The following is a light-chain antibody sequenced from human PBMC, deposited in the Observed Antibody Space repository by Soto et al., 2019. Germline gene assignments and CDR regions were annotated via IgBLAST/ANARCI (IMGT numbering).Light chain of an antibody. Sequence: EIVLTQSPGTLSLSPGERATLSCRASQSVSSSYLAWYQQKPGQAPRLLIYGASSRATGIPDRFSGSGYGTDFTLTISRLEPEDFAVYYCQQYGSSLVTFGPGTKVDIK. V-gene: IGKV3-20*01. J-gene: IGKJ3*01. CDR2: GAS. CDR1: QSVSSSY. CDR3: QQYGSSLVT.